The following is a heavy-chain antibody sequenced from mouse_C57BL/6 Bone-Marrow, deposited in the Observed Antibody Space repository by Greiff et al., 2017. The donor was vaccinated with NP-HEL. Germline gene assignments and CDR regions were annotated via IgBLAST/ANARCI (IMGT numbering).Heavy chain of an antibody. CDR2: IDPETGGT. CDR1: GYPFTDYE. D-gene: IGHD2-10*02. CDR3: TSSSNYAMDY. Sequence: VKLVESGAELVRPGASVTLSCKASGYPFTDYEMHWVKQPPVHGLEWIGAIDPETGGTAYNQKFKGKAILTADKSSSTAYMELRSLTSEDSAVYYCTSSSNYAMDYWGQGTSVTVSS. J-gene: IGHJ4*01. V-gene: IGHV1-15*01.